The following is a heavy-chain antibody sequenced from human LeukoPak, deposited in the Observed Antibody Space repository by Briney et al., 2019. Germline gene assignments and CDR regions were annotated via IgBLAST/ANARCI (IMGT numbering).Heavy chain of an antibody. CDR1: GFTFSSHS. D-gene: IGHD6-13*01. J-gene: IGHJ4*02. CDR2: ISPDSGYI. CDR3: APFSAVTHYYFDY. V-gene: IGHV3-21*01. Sequence: GGSLRLSCAASGFTFSSHSLMWVRQAPGKGLEWVSSISPDSGYIYYADSVKGRFTISRDNAENSLFLQMNSLGAENTAVYYCAPFSAVTHYYFDYWGQGTLVTVSS.